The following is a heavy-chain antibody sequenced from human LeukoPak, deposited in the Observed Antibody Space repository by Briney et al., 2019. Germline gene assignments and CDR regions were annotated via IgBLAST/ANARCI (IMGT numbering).Heavy chain of an antibody. D-gene: IGHD3-10*01. CDR3: ARLWFGGEDLIAY. Sequence: SETLSLLHCLWLLHQQWLLLGLDPAAPGEGLEWIGSIYHSGITYYNPSLKSRVTISVDTSKNQFSLKLRSVTAADTAVYYCARLWFGGEDLIAYWGQGTLVTVSS. CDR1: LLHQQWLL. J-gene: IGHJ4*02. CDR2: IYHSGIT. V-gene: IGHV4-38-2*02.